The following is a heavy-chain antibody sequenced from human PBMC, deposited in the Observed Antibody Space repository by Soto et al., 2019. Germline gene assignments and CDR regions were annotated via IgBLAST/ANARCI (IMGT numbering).Heavy chain of an antibody. CDR1: GYTFTSEG. D-gene: IGHD5-18*01. CDR3: ATPGKTAMVTSYYYGMDV. CDR2: ISAYNGNT. V-gene: IGHV1-18*01. Sequence: QVQLVQSGAEVKKPGASVKVSCKASGYTFTSEGISWVRQAPGQGLEWMGWISAYNGNTNYAQKLQGRVTMTTDTSTSTAYMELRSLRSDDTAVYYCATPGKTAMVTSYYYGMDVWGQGTTATVSS. J-gene: IGHJ6*02.